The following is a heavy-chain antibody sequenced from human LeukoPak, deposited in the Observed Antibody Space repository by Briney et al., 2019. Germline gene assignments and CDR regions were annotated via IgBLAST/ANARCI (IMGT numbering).Heavy chain of an antibody. CDR3: ARDRDGYHPFDI. CDR2: IYSGGST. V-gene: IGHV3-66*01. CDR1: GFTVSSNY. D-gene: IGHD5-24*01. J-gene: IGHJ3*02. Sequence: GGSLRLSCAASGFTVSSNYMSWVRQAPGKGLEWVSVIYSGGSTYYADSVKGRFTISRDNSKNTLYLQMNSLRAEDTAVYYCARDRDGYHPFDIWGQGTMVTVSS.